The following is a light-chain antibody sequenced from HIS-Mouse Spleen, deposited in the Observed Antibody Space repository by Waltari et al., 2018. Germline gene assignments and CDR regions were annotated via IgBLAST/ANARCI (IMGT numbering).Light chain of an antibody. CDR1: ALPKKY. J-gene: IGLJ2*01. CDR3: YSTDSSGNHRV. V-gene: IGLV3-10*01. CDR2: EDS. Sequence: SYELTQPPSVSVSPGQTARITCSGDALPKKYAYWYQQKSGQAPLLVSYEDSKRPSGIPVRFSGSSSGTMATLTISGAQVEDEADYYCYSTDSSGNHRVFGGGTKLTVL.